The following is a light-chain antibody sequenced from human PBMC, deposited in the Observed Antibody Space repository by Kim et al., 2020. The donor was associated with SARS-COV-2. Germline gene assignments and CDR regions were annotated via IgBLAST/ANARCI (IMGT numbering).Light chain of an antibody. J-gene: IGLJ1*01. V-gene: IGLV3-1*01. Sequence: SHELTQPPSVSVSPGQTASITCSGDKLGDKYACWYQQKPGKSPVLVIYQDSKRPSGIPERFSGSNSGNTATLTISGTQAMDEADYYCQAWDSSTANYVFG. CDR1: KLGDKY. CDR2: QDS. CDR3: QAWDSSTANYV.